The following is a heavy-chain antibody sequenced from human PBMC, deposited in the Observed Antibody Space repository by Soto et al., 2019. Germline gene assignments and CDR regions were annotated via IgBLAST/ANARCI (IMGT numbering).Heavy chain of an antibody. D-gene: IGHD1-26*01. V-gene: IGHV1-2*02. CDR3: TRDVGDSGSHWFDP. Sequence: ASVKVSCKASGYTFNRYYMHWVRQAPGPGLEWMGWISPHTGGTTYAQKFQGRVTMTRDTSSSTVYMEVTSLRFEDTAVYYCTRDVGDSGSHWFDPWGQGALVTVSS. CDR1: GYTFNRYY. J-gene: IGHJ5*02. CDR2: ISPHTGGT.